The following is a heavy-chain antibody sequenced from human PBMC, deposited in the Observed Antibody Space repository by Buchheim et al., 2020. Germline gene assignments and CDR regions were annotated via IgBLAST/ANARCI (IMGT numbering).Heavy chain of an antibody. J-gene: IGHJ6*02. CDR1: GFTFSSYW. V-gene: IGHV3-7*01. CDR2: IKEDGSEG. Sequence: EVQLEESGGGLVQPGGSLRLSCAASGFTFSSYWMTWVRQAPGKGLEWVANIKEDGSEGYYVDSVKGRFTISRDNAMNSLFLQMSSLRAEDTAVYYCARGTRDYYGMDVWGQGTT. CDR3: ARGTRDYYGMDV.